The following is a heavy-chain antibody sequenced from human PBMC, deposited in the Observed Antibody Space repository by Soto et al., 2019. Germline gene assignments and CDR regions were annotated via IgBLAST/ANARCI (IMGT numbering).Heavy chain of an antibody. D-gene: IGHD2-2*01. CDR2: ISGSGGST. Sequence: PGGSLRLSCAASGFTFSSYAMSWVRQAPGKGLEWVSAISGSGGSTYYADSVKGRFTISRDNSKNTLYLQMNSLRAEDTAVYYCAKGSPGDIVVVPADHFDYWGQGTLVTVSS. CDR1: GFTFSSYA. J-gene: IGHJ4*02. V-gene: IGHV3-23*01. CDR3: AKGSPGDIVVVPADHFDY.